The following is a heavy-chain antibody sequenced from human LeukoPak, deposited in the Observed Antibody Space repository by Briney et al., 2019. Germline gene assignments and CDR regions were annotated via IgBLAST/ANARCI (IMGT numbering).Heavy chain of an antibody. Sequence: GGSLRLSCAASGFTFSNYSMNWVRQAPGKGLEWVSSISGTSGYIYYADSVKGRFTISRDNAKNSLYLQMNSLRAEDTAVYYCATQWFGELLPDYWGQGTLVTVSS. V-gene: IGHV3-21*01. D-gene: IGHD3-10*01. J-gene: IGHJ4*02. CDR2: ISGTSGYI. CDR3: ATQWFGELLPDY. CDR1: GFTFSNYS.